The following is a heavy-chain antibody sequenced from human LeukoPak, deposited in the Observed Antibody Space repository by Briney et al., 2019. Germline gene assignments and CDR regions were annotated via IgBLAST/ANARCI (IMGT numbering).Heavy chain of an antibody. Sequence: PSETLSLTCTVSGGSISSYYWSWIRQPPGKGLEWIGYIYYSGSTNYNPSLKSRVTISVDTSKNQFSPKLSSVTAADTAVYYCARLDSYGARFDYWGQGTLVTVSS. CDR3: ARLDSYGARFDY. V-gene: IGHV4-59*08. CDR1: GGSISSYY. D-gene: IGHD5-18*01. CDR2: IYYSGST. J-gene: IGHJ4*02.